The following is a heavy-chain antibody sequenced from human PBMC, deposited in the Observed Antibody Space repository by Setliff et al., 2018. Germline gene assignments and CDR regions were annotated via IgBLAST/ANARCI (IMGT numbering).Heavy chain of an antibody. CDR3: ATQGGYY. CDR1: GGSISSGDYY. Sequence: SETLSLTCTVSGGSISSGDYYWSWIRQPPGKGLEWIGYIYSSGSTYYNPSLKSRVSISVDTSKNQFSLKLSSVTAADTAMYYCATQGGYYWGQGTLVTVSS. V-gene: IGHV4-30-4*08. CDR2: IYSSGST. J-gene: IGHJ4*02.